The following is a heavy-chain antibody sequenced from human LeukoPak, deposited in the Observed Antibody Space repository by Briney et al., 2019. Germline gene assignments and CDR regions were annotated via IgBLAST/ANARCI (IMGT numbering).Heavy chain of an antibody. CDR2: IKQDGSDK. J-gene: IGHJ4*02. CDR3: ARLTGTTGFDY. Sequence: GALRLSCAASGFPFSSYWMSWVRQAPGKGLEWVANIKQDGSDKYYVDSVKGRLTISRDNAKNSLYLQLNSLRADDTAVYYCARLTGTTGFDYWGQGTLVTVSS. V-gene: IGHV3-7*01. D-gene: IGHD1-1*01. CDR1: GFPFSSYW.